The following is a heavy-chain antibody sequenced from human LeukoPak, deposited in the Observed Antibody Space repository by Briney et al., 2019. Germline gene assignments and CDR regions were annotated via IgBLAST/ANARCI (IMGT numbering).Heavy chain of an antibody. D-gene: IGHD3-22*01. J-gene: IGHJ4*02. CDR1: GGTFSSYA. CDR3: ARERSWYYDSSVSYFDY. CDR2: IIPIFGTA. Sequence: SVKVSCKASGGTFSSYAISRVRQAPGQGLEWMGGIIPIFGTANYAQKFQGRVTITADESTSTAYMELSSLRSEDTAVYYCARERSWYYDSSVSYFDYWGQGTLVTVSS. V-gene: IGHV1-69*13.